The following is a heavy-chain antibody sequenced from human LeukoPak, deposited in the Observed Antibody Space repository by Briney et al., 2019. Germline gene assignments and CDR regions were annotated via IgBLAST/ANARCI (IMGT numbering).Heavy chain of an antibody. CDR2: INHSGGT. D-gene: IGHD4-17*01. CDR1: GGSFSGYY. CDR3: ASDDYGDLVNAFDI. Sequence: PSETLSLTCAVYGGSFSGYYWGWIRQPPGKGLEWIGEINHSGGTNYNPSLKSRVTISLDTSKNHFSLKLTSVTAADTAVYYCASDDYGDLVNAFDIWGQGTMVTVSS. V-gene: IGHV4-34*01. J-gene: IGHJ3*02.